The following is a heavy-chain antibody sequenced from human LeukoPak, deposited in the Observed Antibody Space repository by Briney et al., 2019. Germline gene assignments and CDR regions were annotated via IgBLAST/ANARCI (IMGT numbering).Heavy chain of an antibody. V-gene: IGHV1-8*03. CDR3: ARSLWFGEPINWFDP. CDR2: MNPNSGNT. J-gene: IGHJ5*02. CDR1: GYTFTSYD. Sequence: ASVKVSCKASGYTFTSYDFNWVRQATGQGLEWMGWMNPNSGNTGYAQQFQGRVTITRNTSISTAYMELSSLRSEDTAVYYCARSLWFGEPINWFDPWGQGTLVTVSS. D-gene: IGHD3-10*01.